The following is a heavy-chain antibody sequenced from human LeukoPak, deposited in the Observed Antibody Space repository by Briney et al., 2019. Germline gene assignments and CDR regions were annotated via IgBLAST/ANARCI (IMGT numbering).Heavy chain of an antibody. CDR1: GFTFGSYA. V-gene: IGHV3-23*01. Sequence: GGSLRLSCAASGFTFGSYAMSWARQAPGKGLEWVSAISGSGGSIYYADSVKGRFTISRDNSKNTLYLQMNSLRAEDTAVYYCAKGDSSSWYSEYFQHWGQGTLVTVSS. CDR2: ISGSGGSI. CDR3: AKGDSSSWYSEYFQH. D-gene: IGHD6-13*01. J-gene: IGHJ1*01.